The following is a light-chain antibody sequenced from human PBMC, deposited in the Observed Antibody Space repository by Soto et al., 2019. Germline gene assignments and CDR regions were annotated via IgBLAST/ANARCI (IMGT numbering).Light chain of an antibody. CDR2: DVS. CDR3: CSYAGSYTWV. CDR1: SSDIGGYNY. V-gene: IGLV2-11*01. J-gene: IGLJ3*02. Sequence: QSALTQPRSVSGSPGQSVTISCTGTSSDIGGYNYVSWYQHHPGKAPKLMIHDVSKRPSGVPDRFSGSKSANTASLTISGLQAEDEADYYCCSYAGSYTWVFGGGTKLTVL.